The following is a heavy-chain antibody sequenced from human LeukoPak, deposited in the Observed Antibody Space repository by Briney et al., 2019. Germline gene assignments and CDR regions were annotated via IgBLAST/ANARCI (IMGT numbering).Heavy chain of an antibody. CDR3: ARVNRWLQSPDYYYYYMDV. Sequence: GGSLRLSCAASGFTASSNYMSWVRQAPGKGLEWVSVIYSGGSTYYADSVKGRFTISRDNAKNSLYLQMNSLRAEDTAVYYCARVNRWLQSPDYYYYYMDVWGKGTTVNVSS. CDR1: GFTASSNY. CDR2: IYSGGST. D-gene: IGHD5-24*01. J-gene: IGHJ6*03. V-gene: IGHV3-53*01.